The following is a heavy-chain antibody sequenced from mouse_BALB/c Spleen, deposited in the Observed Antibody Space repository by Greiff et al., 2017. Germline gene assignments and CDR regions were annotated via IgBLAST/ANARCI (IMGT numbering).Heavy chain of an antibody. D-gene: IGHD1-1*01. CDR2: IDPANGNT. Sequence: EVQLQQSGAELVKPGASVKLSCTASGFNIKDTYMHWVKQRPEQGLEWIGRIDPANGNTKYDPKFQGKATITADTSSNTAYLQLSSLTSEDTAVYYCVLYGSSTGFAYWGQGTRVTVSA. V-gene: IGHV14-3*02. CDR1: GFNIKDTY. CDR3: VLYGSSTGFAY. J-gene: IGHJ3*01.